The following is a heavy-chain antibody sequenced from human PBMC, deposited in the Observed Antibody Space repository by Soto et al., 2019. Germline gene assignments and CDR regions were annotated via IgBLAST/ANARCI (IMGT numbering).Heavy chain of an antibody. CDR1: GYTFTSYG. CDR3: ARDLNRYSSSWYVCCY. J-gene: IGHJ4*02. D-gene: IGHD6-13*01. CDR2: ISAYNGNT. V-gene: IGHV1-18*01. Sequence: QVQLVQSGAEVKKPGASVKVSCKASGYTFTSYGISWVRQAPGQGLEWMGWISAYNGNTNYAQKLQGRVTMTPDTSTSTGYMELRSLRSDDTAVYYCARDLNRYSSSWYVCCYWGQGTLVTVSS.